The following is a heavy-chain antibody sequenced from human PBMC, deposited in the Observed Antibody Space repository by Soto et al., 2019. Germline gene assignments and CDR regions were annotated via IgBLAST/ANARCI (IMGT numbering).Heavy chain of an antibody. CDR1: GGSFSGYY. D-gene: IGHD3-9*01. Sequence: QVQLQQWGAGLLKPSETLSLTCAVYGGSFSGYYWSWIRQPPGKGREWIGEINHSGSTNYNPSLKCRVTRSVDTSKNQFSLKLSSVTAADTAVYSCARGTRVTGYYYWGQGTLVTVSS. J-gene: IGHJ4*02. CDR3: ARGTRVTGYYY. V-gene: IGHV4-34*01. CDR2: INHSGST.